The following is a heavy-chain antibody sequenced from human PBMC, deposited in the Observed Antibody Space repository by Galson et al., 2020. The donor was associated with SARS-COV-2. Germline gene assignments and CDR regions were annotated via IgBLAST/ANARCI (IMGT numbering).Heavy chain of an antibody. V-gene: IGHV3-23*01. CDR1: GFTFSSYA. J-gene: IGHJ3*02. D-gene: IGHD3-10*01. CDR2: ISGSGGTT. CDR3: AKMYYYGSGNAFDI. Sequence: TGGSLRLSCAASGFTFSSYAMSWVRQAPGKGLEWVSAISGSGGTTYYADSVKGRFTISRDNSKNTLYLQMNSLRAEDTAVYYCAKMYYYGSGNAFDIWGQGTMVTVSS.